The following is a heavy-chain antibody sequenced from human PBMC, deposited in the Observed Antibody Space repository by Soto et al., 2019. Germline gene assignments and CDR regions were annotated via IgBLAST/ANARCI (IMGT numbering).Heavy chain of an antibody. V-gene: IGHV1-69*04. CDR1: GGTFSNHI. D-gene: IGHD3-3*01. Sequence: GASVKVSCKASGGTFSNHIMTWVRQAPGQGPEWMGRIIPMLDITNYAQKFQGRFTISRDNSKNTLYLQMNSLRAEDTAVYYCARDISYDFWSGYPMYYYYYYGMDVWGQGTTVTVSS. CDR3: ARDISYDFWSGYPMYYYYYYGMDV. CDR2: IIPMLDIT. J-gene: IGHJ6*02.